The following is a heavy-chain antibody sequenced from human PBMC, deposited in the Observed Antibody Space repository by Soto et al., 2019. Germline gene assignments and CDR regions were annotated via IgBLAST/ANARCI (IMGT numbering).Heavy chain of an antibody. Sequence: SGPTLVNPTQTLTLTCSLSGISLSTSGVGLGWIRQTPGKALEWLALIYWNDDKPYTPSLKSRLTITKDTSKNQAVLTMTNMDPVDTATYYCARGLETLPVFPFVVSGQGTVVTVSS. J-gene: IGHJ3*01. CDR2: IYWNDDK. CDR1: GISLSTSGVG. CDR3: ARGLETLPVFPFVV. V-gene: IGHV2-5*01.